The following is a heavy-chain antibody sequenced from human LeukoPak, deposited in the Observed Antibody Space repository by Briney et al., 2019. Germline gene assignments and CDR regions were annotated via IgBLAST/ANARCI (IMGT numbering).Heavy chain of an antibody. Sequence: SETLSLTCTVSGYSISSGYYWGWIRPPPGKGLEWIGSIYYSGSTYYNPSLKSRVTISVDTSKNQFSLKLSSVTAADTAVYYCARGGSYYFEWFDPWGQGTLVTVSS. J-gene: IGHJ5*02. CDR2: IYYSGST. V-gene: IGHV4-38-2*02. CDR3: ARGGSYYFEWFDP. D-gene: IGHD1-26*01. CDR1: GYSISSGYY.